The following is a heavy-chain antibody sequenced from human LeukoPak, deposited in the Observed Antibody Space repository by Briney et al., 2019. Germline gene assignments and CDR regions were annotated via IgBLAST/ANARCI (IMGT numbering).Heavy chain of an antibody. D-gene: IGHD1-1*01. CDR1: GFPFIEYS. CDR2: IGIDSGNT. J-gene: IGHJ4*02. Sequence: GGSLSLSCTASGFPFIEYSMNWVRQPPGKGLEWISYIGIDSGNTKYADSVRGRFTISADKAKNSLYLQMNSLRVEDTAVYYCARDHNYAFDNWGQGTLVSVAS. CDR3: ARDHNYAFDN. V-gene: IGHV3-48*01.